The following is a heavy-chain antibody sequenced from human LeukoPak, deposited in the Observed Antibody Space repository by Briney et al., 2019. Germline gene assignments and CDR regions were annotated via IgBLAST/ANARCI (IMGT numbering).Heavy chain of an antibody. CDR2: IYSGGSI. CDR1: GLIVSSNY. D-gene: IGHD6-6*01. J-gene: IGHJ4*02. Sequence: GGSLRLSCAASGLIVSSNYMSWVRQAPGKGLGWVSVIYSGGSIYYADSVKGRFTISRDNSKNTLYLQMSSLRAEDTAVYYCATNIAGRRWGYFDYWGQGTLVTVSS. CDR3: ATNIAGRRWGYFDY. V-gene: IGHV3-53*01.